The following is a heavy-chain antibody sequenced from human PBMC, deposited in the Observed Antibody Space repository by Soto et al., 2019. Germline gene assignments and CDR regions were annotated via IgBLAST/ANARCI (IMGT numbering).Heavy chain of an antibody. CDR2: ISYDGTIT. V-gene: IGHV3-30-3*01. D-gene: IGHD2-2*01. J-gene: IGHJ6*02. Sequence: GGSQRLSCAASGFTISNYGMHWVRQATGKGLEWVAVISYDGTITYYADSVKGRFTISRDNSKNTLYLQMNSLRTEDTAVYYCATTRVGPCSSSICFSGIFDGMDVWGQGTTVTVSS. CDR1: GFTISNYG. CDR3: ATTRVGPCSSSICFSGIFDGMDV.